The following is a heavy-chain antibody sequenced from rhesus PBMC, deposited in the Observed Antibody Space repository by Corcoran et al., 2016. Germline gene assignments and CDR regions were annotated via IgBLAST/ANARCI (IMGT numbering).Heavy chain of an antibody. V-gene: IGHV4S11*01. Sequence: QVQLQESGPGLVKPSETLSLSCTVSGGSISGHYWNWIRQFPGKGLEWIGNIYGDGSSKNTNPSLRRRVTLSVDTSTNQVSLRLTSVTAADTAVYYCARQGYGSGSYGLDSWGQGVGVTVSP. CDR2: IYGDGSSK. CDR1: GGSISGHY. CDR3: ARQGYGSGSYGLDS. D-gene: IGHD6-31*01. J-gene: IGHJ6*01.